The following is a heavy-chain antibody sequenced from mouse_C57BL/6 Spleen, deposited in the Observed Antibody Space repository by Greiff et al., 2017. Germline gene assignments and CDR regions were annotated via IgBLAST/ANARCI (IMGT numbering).Heavy chain of an antibody. V-gene: IGHV1-55*01. D-gene: IGHD1-1*01. CDR3: ARCFMGYYGSSYFDY. J-gene: IGHJ2*01. CDR2: IYPGSGST. Sequence: VKLQQPGAELVKPGASVKMSCKASGYTFTSYWITWVKQRPGQGLEWIGDIYPGSGSTNYNEKFKSKATLTVDPSSSTAYMQLSSLTSEDAAVYYSARCFMGYYGSSYFDYWGQGTTLTVSS. CDR1: GYTFTSYW.